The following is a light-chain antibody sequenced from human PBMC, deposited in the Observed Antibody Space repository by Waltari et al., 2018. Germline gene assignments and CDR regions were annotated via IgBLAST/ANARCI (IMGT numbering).Light chain of an antibody. V-gene: IGLV8-61*01. J-gene: IGLJ3*02. CDR3: SMYMGSGVWV. CDR1: SGSVSSTSY. Sequence: QTVVTQEPSLSVSPGGTVTLTCALSSGSVSSTSYPTWYQQTPGQPPRTPVYKGISRSSWVPDRFSGSILGNTAALTITGAQADDESDYYCSMYMGSGVWVFGGGTKLTVL. CDR2: KGI.